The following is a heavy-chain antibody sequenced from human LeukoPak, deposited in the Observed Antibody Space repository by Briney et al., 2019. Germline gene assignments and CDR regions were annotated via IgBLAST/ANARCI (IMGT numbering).Heavy chain of an antibody. V-gene: IGHV3-66*01. CDR3: ARKGY. CDR1: GFTFSSYA. J-gene: IGHJ4*02. Sequence: GGSLRLSCAASGFTFSSYAMSWVRQAPGKGLEWFSVIYSGGSTYYADSVKGRFTISRDNSKNTLYLQMNSLRAEDTAVYYCARKGYWGQGTLVTVSS. CDR2: IYSGGST.